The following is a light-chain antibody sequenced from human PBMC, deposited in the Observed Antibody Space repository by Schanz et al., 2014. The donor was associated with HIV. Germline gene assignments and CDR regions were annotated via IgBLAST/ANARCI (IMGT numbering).Light chain of an antibody. CDR2: EAS. CDR1: QSISTY. J-gene: IGKJ2*01. V-gene: IGKV1-5*03. CDR3: QQYNDNSSI. Sequence: DIQLTQSPSSLSASVGARVTITCRASQSISTYLNWYQQQPGKAPKLLIYEASTLETGVPSRFSGSGSGTEFTLTISSLQPDDFATYYCQQYNDNSSIFGQGTKLEFK.